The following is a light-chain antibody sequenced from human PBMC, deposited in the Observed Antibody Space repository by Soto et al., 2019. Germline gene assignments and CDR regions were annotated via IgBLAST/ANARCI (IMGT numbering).Light chain of an antibody. V-gene: IGLV4-69*01. CDR2: LNSDGSH. CDR1: SGHSSYA. J-gene: IGLJ3*02. CDR3: QTCGTGIPWV. Sequence: QPVLTQSPSASASLGASVKLTCTLSSGHSSYAIAWHQQQPEKGPRYLMKLNSDGSHSKGDGIPDRFSGSSSGAERYLTISSLQSEDEADYYCQTCGTGIPWVFGGGTKLTVL.